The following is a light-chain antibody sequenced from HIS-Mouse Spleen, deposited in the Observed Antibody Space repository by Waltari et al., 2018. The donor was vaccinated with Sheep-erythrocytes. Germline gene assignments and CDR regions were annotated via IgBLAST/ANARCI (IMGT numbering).Light chain of an antibody. CDR3: QAWDSSTYV. CDR2: QDS. J-gene: IGLJ1*01. CDR1: TVGDKY. Sequence: SYELTQPPSVSVSPGQTATITCSGDTVGDKYACWYQQKPGPSPVLVIYQDSKRPSGILERFSGSNSGNTATLTISGTQAMDEADYYCQAWDSSTYVFGTGTKVTVL. V-gene: IGLV3-1*01.